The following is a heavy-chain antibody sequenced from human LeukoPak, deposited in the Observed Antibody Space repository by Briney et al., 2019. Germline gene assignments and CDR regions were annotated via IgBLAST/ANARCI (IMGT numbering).Heavy chain of an antibody. D-gene: IGHD3-10*01. V-gene: IGHV4-34*01. CDR1: GGSFSGYY. J-gene: IGHJ3*02. CDR3: ARGAYFYGSGGVRRTMSYGFDI. CDR2: INHSGST. Sequence: SETLSLTCAVYGGSFSGYYWSWIRQPPGKGLEWIGEINHSGSTNYNPSLKSRVSISVDTSKNQFSLELSSVTAADTAVYFCARGAYFYGSGGVRRTMSYGFDIWGQGTMVTVSS.